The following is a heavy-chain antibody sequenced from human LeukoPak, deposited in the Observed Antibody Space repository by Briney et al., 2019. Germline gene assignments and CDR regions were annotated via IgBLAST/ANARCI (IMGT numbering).Heavy chain of an antibody. CDR3: ARLWSATDY. J-gene: IGHJ4*02. CDR1: GGSISSSSYY. CDR2: IYYSGST. D-gene: IGHD2-21*01. V-gene: IGHV4-39*01. Sequence: SETLSLTCTVSGGSISSSSYYWGWIRQPPGKGLEWIGGIYYSGSTYYNPSLKSRVTISVDTSKNQFSLKLSSVTAADTAVYYCARLWSATDYWGQGTLVTVSS.